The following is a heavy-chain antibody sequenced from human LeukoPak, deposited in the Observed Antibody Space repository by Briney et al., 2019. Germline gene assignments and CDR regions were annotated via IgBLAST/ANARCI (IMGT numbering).Heavy chain of an antibody. D-gene: IGHD1-1*01. Sequence: GGSLRLSCVASGLTFSNYGMHWVRQAPGKGLEWVAFIQFDGGDIFYADSVKGRFTISRDNSKNTLFLQMNSLRTDDTAMYYCAEDQQLEPFYYWGRGTLVTVSS. CDR2: IQFDGGDI. V-gene: IGHV3-30*02. CDR3: AEDQQLEPFYY. J-gene: IGHJ4*02. CDR1: GLTFSNYG.